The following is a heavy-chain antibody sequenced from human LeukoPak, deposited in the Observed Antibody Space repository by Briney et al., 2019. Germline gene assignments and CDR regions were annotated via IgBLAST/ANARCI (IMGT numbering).Heavy chain of an antibody. D-gene: IGHD2-2*01. J-gene: IGHJ4*02. CDR2: ISAYNGNT. CDR3: ARDEDIVVVPAARVTHFDY. Sequence: ASVKVSCKASGYTFTSYGISWVRQAPGQGLEWMGWISAYNGNTNYAQKLQGRVTMTTDTSTSTAYMELRSLRSDDTAVYYYARDEDIVVVPAARVTHFDYWGQGTLVTVSS. CDR1: GYTFTSYG. V-gene: IGHV1-18*01.